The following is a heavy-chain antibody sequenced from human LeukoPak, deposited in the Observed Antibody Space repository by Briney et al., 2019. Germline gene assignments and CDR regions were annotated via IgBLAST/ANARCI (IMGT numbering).Heavy chain of an antibody. CDR3: AKEAEGELYWGGYFEY. J-gene: IGHJ4*02. CDR2: ISVGGRST. CDR1: GFTFSSYA. V-gene: IGHV3-23*01. D-gene: IGHD2-21*01. Sequence: PGGSLRLSCAASGFTFSSYAMSWVRQAPGKGLEWVSAISVGGRSTYYADSVKGRFTLSRDNSKTTLYLQMNSLRAEDSAVYYCAKEAEGELYWGGYFEYWGQGTLVTVSS.